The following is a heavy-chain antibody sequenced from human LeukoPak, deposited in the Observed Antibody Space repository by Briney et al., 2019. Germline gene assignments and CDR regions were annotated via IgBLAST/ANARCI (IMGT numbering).Heavy chain of an antibody. CDR3: ATYGSGSGTFFDS. CDR1: GFTFSSYG. D-gene: IGHD3-10*01. V-gene: IGHV3-30*03. J-gene: IGHJ4*01. Sequence: PGGSLRLSCAASGFTFSSYGMHWVRQAPGKGLEWVAVISYDGSNKYYADSVKGRFTISRDNSKNTLYLQMNSLRAEDTAVYYCATYGSGSGTFFDSWGQGTLVTVSS. CDR2: ISYDGSNK.